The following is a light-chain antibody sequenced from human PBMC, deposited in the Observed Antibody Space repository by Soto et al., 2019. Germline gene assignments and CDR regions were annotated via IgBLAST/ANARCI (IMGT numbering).Light chain of an antibody. CDR2: GAS. CDR1: QSVSSN. CDR3: QHYNNWWT. V-gene: IGKV3-15*01. J-gene: IGKJ1*01. Sequence: EIVMTQSPATLSVSPGERATLSCRASQSVSSNLAWYQQKPGQAPRLLIYGASTRATGIPARFSGSGSGTDFTLTICSLQSEDFAFYYCQHYNNWWTFGQGPKVEIK.